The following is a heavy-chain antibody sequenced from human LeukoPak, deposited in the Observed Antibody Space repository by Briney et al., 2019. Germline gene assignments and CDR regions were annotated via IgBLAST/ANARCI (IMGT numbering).Heavy chain of an antibody. V-gene: IGHV3-30-3*01. J-gene: IGHJ4*02. CDR1: GFTFSSYA. CDR3: ARDRGYSGYDLFDN. D-gene: IGHD5-12*01. CDR2: ISYDGSNK. Sequence: GGSLRLSCAASGFTFSSYAMHWVRQAPGKGLEWVAVISYDGSNKYYADSVKGRFTISRDNSKNTLYLQMNSLRAEDTAVYYCARDRGYSGYDLFDNWGQGTLVTVSS.